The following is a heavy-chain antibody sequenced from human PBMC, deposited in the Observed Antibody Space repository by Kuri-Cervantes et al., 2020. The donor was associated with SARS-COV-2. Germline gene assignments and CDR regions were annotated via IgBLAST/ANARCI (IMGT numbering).Heavy chain of an antibody. CDR2: ISWNSGSI. CDR1: GFTFDDYA. V-gene: IGHV3-9*03. Sequence: SLKISCAASGFTFDDYAMHWVRQAPGKGLEWVSGISWNSGSIGYADSVKGRFTISRDNAKNSLYLQMNSLRAEDMALYYCAKGVAAAKLSVGYMDVWGKGTTVTVSS. D-gene: IGHD6-13*01. CDR3: AKGVAAAKLSVGYMDV. J-gene: IGHJ6*03.